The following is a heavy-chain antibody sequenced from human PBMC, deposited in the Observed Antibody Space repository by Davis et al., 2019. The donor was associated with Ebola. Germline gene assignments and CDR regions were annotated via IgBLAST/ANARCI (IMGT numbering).Heavy chain of an antibody. CDR1: AFTFSSYS. CDR2: ISSSSSYI. Sequence: PGGSLRLSCSSSAFTFSSYSMNWVRQAPGKGLEWVSSISSSSSYIYYADSVKGRFTISRDNAKNSLYLQMNSLRVDDTAVYYCATDNWGPALWGQGTLLTVSS. D-gene: IGHD7-27*01. V-gene: IGHV3-21*01. CDR3: ATDNWGPAL. J-gene: IGHJ4*02.